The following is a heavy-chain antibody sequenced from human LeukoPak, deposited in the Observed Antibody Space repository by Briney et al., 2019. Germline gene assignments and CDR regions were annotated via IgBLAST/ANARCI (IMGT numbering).Heavy chain of an antibody. J-gene: IGHJ4*02. V-gene: IGHV3-21*01. CDR2: ISSSSSYI. D-gene: IGHD3-10*01. CDR3: ARDWEVGELLYY. Sequence: GGSLRLSCAASGFTFSSYSMNWVRQAPGKGLEWVSSISSSSSYIYYADSVKGRFTISRDNAKNSLYLQMNSLRAEDTAVYYRARDWEVGELLYYWGQGTLVTVSS. CDR1: GFTFSSYS.